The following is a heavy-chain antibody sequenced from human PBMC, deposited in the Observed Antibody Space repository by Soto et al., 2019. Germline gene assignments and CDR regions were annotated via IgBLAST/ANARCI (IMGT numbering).Heavy chain of an antibody. V-gene: IGHV3-21*01. CDR2: ISSSSSYI. D-gene: IGHD2-2*01. CDR3: ARDLVPAALAFDI. CDR1: GFTFSSYS. J-gene: IGHJ3*02. Sequence: EVQLVESGGGLVKPGGSLRLSCAASGFTFSSYSMNWVRQAPGKGLEWVSSISSSSSYIYYADSVKGRFTISRDNAKNSLYLQMNSLRAEDTAVYYCARDLVPAALAFDIWGKGTMVTVSS.